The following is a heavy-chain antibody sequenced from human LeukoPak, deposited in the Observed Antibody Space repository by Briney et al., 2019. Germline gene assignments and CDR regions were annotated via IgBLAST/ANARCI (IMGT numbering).Heavy chain of an antibody. J-gene: IGHJ4*02. Sequence: HPGRSLRLSCAASGFTFSSYAIHWVRQAPGKGLEWVAVISYDGSNKYYADSVKGRFTISRDNSKNTLYLQMNSLRAEDTAVYYCAKVFQWLVPDYWGQGTLVTVSS. CDR2: ISYDGSNK. CDR3: AKVFQWLVPDY. V-gene: IGHV3-30-3*01. D-gene: IGHD6-19*01. CDR1: GFTFSSYA.